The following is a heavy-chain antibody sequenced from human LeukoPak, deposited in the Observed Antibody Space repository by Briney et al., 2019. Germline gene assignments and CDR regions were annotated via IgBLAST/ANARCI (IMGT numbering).Heavy chain of an antibody. CDR3: AREQTRITMVRGVIAY. V-gene: IGHV1-2*02. CDR2: MNPHSGGT. Sequence: ASVKVSCKASGYSFTGYYMHWVRQAPGQGLEWMGWMNPHSGGTNSAQKFEGRVIMTRDTSISTAYMELSRLRSDDTAVYYCAREQTRITMVRGVIAYWGQGTLVTVSS. J-gene: IGHJ4*02. CDR1: GYSFTGYY. D-gene: IGHD3-10*01.